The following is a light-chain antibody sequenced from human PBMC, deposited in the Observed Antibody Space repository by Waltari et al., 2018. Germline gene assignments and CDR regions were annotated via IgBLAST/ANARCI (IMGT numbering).Light chain of an antibody. CDR2: GTF. J-gene: IGKJ4*01. Sequence: EIVLTQSPGNLSLSPGEGATLSCRTSQTIRTTYLAWYQQKPGHAPTLLIYGTFSRATGIPDRFTGSGSGTDFSLTIRSLEPEDFATYYCQQYDISPLTFGGGTKVEIK. V-gene: IGKV3-20*01. CDR3: QQYDISPLT. CDR1: QTIRTTY.